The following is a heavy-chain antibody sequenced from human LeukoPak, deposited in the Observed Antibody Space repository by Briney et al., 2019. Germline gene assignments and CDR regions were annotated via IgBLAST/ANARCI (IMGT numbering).Heavy chain of an antibody. J-gene: IGHJ5*02. CDR3: ARGEQWLRSNWFDP. D-gene: IGHD5-12*01. CDR2: INHSGGT. CDR1: GGSFSGYY. V-gene: IGHV4-34*01. Sequence: SETLSLTCAVYGGSFSGYYWSWIRQPPGKGLEWIGEINHSGGTNYNPSLKSRVTISVDTSRNQFSLKVSSVTAADTAVYYCARGEQWLRSNWFDPWGQGTLVTVSS.